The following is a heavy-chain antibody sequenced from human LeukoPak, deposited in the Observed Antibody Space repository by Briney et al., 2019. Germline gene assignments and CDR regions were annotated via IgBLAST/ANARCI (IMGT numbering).Heavy chain of an antibody. J-gene: IGHJ4*02. CDR3: AKVDSGSYYGSFDY. D-gene: IGHD1-26*01. CDR1: GFTFSSYG. CDR2: IWYDGSNK. Sequence: GGSLRLTCVASGFTFSSYGMHWVRQAPGKGLEWVAVIWYDGSNKYYADSVKGRFTISRDNSKNTLYLQMNSLRAEDTAVYYCAKVDSGSYYGSFDYWGQGTLVTVSS. V-gene: IGHV3-33*06.